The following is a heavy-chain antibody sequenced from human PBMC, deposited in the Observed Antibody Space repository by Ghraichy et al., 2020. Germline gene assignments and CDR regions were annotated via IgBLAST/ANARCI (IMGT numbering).Heavy chain of an antibody. CDR2: ISGSGDST. Sequence: GGSLRLSCAASGFTFSSYAMAWARQTPGKGLEWVSVISGSGDSTYYADSVKGRFTIARDNSKNTLYLQVNSLRAEDTALYYCAKDERGYYESGNYGWFDPWGQGTLVTVSS. D-gene: IGHD3-10*01. CDR1: GFTFSSYA. CDR3: AKDERGYYESGNYGWFDP. V-gene: IGHV3-23*01. J-gene: IGHJ5*02.